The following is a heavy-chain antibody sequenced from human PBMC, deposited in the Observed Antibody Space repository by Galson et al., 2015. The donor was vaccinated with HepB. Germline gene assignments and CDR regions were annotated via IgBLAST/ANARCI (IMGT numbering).Heavy chain of an antibody. J-gene: IGHJ6*02. CDR2: IRCDGSNK. Sequence: SLRLSCAASGFTFSSYGMHWVRQAPGKGLEWVAFIRCDGSNKYYADSVKGRFTISRDNSKNTLYLQMNSLRAEDTAVYYCAKDGNPPQRSDDYYYYGMDVWGQGTTVTVSS. CDR1: GFTFSSYG. V-gene: IGHV3-30*02. D-gene: IGHD4-23*01. CDR3: AKDGNPPQRSDDYYYYGMDV.